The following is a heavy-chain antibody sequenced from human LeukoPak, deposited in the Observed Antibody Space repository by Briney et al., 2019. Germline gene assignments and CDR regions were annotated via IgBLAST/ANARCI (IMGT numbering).Heavy chain of an antibody. CDR2: INPTNGNT. CDR3: ARDGYFDY. CDR1: GYTFTYG. V-gene: IGHV1-18*01. Sequence: ASVKVCCKGSGYTFTYGVGWVRQAPGQGLEWMGWINPTNGNTHYAQKLQGRVTMTTDTSTSTAYLELRSLRSDDTAVYYCARDGYFDYWGQGTLVTVSS. J-gene: IGHJ4*02.